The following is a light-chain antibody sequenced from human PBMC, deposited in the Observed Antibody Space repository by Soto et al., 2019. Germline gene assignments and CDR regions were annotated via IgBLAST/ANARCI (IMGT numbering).Light chain of an antibody. J-gene: IGLJ3*02. Sequence: QTVVTQEPSFSVSPGRTVTLTCGLSSGSVSTSYYPSWYQQTPGQAPRTLIYSTTTRSSGVPDRFSGSILGNKAALTITGAQADDEADYACALYMGSGIWVFGGGTKLTVL. CDR1: SGSVSTSYY. CDR3: ALYMGSGIWV. CDR2: STT. V-gene: IGLV8-61*01.